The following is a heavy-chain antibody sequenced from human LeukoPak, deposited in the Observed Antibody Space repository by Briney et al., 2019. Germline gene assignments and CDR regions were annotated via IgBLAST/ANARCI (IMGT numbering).Heavy chain of an antibody. CDR2: IIPIFGTA. D-gene: IGHD4-17*01. J-gene: IGHJ4*02. Sequence: SVKVSCKASGGTFSSYAISWVRQAPGQGLEWMGGIIPIFGTANYAQKFQGRVTITTDESTSTAYMELSSLRSEDTAVYYCARAHGDQYYFDYWGQGTLVTVSS. CDR3: ARAHGDQYYFDY. V-gene: IGHV1-69*05. CDR1: GGTFSSYA.